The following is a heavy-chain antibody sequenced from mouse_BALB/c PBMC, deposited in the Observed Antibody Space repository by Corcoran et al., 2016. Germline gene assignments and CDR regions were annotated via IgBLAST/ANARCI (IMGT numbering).Heavy chain of an antibody. V-gene: IGHV14-3*02. J-gene: IGHJ2*01. Sequence: EVQLQQSGAELVKPGASVKLSCTASGFNIKDTNMHWVKQRPEQGLEWIGRIDPANGNTKYDPKFQGKATITADTSSNTAYLQLSSLTSEDTAVYYCSRKYGKGIDFDYWGQGTTLTVSS. CDR2: IDPANGNT. CDR3: SRKYGKGIDFDY. CDR1: GFNIKDTN. D-gene: IGHD2-10*02.